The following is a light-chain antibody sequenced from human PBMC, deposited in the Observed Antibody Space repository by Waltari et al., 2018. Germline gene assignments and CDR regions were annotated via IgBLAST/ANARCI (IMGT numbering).Light chain of an antibody. J-gene: IGKJ1*01. CDR3: QNDERSPAT. V-gene: IGKV3-20*01. Sequence: LTQSPGTLSLSPGERATLSCRASQSIGMYLGWYQQKPGQAPRLLMYEASRRATGIPEWSSGSGSGTDFSLTISRLEHEDLAVYYCQNDERSPATFGQGTKLEIK. CDR2: EAS. CDR1: QSIGMY.